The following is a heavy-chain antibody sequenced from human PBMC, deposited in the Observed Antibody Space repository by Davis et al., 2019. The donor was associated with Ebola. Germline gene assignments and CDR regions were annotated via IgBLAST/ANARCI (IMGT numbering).Heavy chain of an antibody. CDR3: ARDCSGGSCYRGWDHYYGMDV. J-gene: IGHJ6*02. CDR1: GFTFSDYY. Sequence: GESLKISCAASGFTFSDYYMSWIRQAPGKGLEWVAVIWYDGSNKYYADSVKGRFTISRDNSKNTLYLQMNSLRAEDTAVYYCARDCSGGSCYRGWDHYYGMDVWGQGTTVTVSS. CDR2: IWYDGSNK. V-gene: IGHV3-33*08. D-gene: IGHD2-15*01.